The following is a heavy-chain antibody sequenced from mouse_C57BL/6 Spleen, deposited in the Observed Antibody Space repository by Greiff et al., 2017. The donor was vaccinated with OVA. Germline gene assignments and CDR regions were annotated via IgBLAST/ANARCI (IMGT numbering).Heavy chain of an antibody. V-gene: IGHV1-82*01. CDR3: AREGLWYFDV. J-gene: IGHJ1*03. Sequence: QVQLQQSGPELVKPGASVKISCKASGYAFSSSWMNWVKQRPGKGLEWIGRIYPGDGDTNSNGKFKGKATLTADKSSSTAYMQRSSLTSEDSAVYFCAREGLWYFDVWGTGTTVTVSS. CDR1: GYAFSSSW. CDR2: IYPGDGDT.